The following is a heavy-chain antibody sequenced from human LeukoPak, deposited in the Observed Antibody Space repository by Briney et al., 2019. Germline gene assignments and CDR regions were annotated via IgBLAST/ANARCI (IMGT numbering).Heavy chain of an antibody. Sequence: SLRLSCEASGYPFDDYAMHWVRQAPGQGLEWVSAISWNSGSIGYADSVKGRFTISRDNGKNSLYLQMNSLRTEDTALYYCAKGHTYGLGESYLDFWGQGTLVSVSS. V-gene: IGHV3-9*01. CDR3: AKGHTYGLGESYLDF. CDR2: ISWNSGSI. CDR1: GYPFDDYA. D-gene: IGHD5-18*01. J-gene: IGHJ4*02.